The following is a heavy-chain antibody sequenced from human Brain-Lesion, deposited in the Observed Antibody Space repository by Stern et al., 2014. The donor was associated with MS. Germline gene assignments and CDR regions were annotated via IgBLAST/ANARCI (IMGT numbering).Heavy chain of an antibody. J-gene: IGHJ4*02. CDR1: GFTYTDYW. CDR2: RSNDGNHK. CDR3: AKHLADRPFDY. V-gene: IGHV3-30*18. Sequence: VQLVESGGDLVQPGGSLRLSCAASGFTYTDYWMRWVRQAPGKGPEWVAVRSNDGNHKYYAGSVKDRFTIAKDNAKNTLYLQMNSRRGEDTAVYYCAKHLADRPFDYWGQGTLVTVSS.